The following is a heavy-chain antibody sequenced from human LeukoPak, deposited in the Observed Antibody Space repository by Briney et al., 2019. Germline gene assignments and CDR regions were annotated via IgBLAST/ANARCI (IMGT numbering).Heavy chain of an antibody. CDR3: ARVQFFGTYSEAFDI. J-gene: IGHJ3*02. CDR1: GFTVSNTF. CDR2: IYTGGTK. D-gene: IGHD1-26*01. Sequence: GGSLRLSCAASGFTVSNTFVTWVRQAPGKGPEWVSIIYTGGTKHYADSVRGRFTNSRDDSKNTLYLQMNSLRAEDTAVYYCARVQFFGTYSEAFDIWGRGTMVTVSS. V-gene: IGHV3-53*01.